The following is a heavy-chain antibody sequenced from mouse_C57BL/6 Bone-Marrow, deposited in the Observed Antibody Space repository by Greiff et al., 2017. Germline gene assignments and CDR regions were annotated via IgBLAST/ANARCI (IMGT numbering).Heavy chain of an antibody. Sequence: EVKLVESGGGLVQPGGSLSLSCAASGFTFTDYYMSWVRQPPGKALEWLGFIRNKANGYTTEYSASVKGRFTISRDNSQSILYLQMNALRAEDSATYDRASLYYYGSSLWYFDVWGTGTTVTVSS. J-gene: IGHJ1*03. D-gene: IGHD1-1*01. CDR2: IRNKANGYTT. CDR3: ASLYYYGSSLWYFDV. V-gene: IGHV7-3*01. CDR1: GFTFTDYY.